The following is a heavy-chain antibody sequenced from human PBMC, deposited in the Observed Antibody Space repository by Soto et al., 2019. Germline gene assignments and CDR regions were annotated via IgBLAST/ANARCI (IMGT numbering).Heavy chain of an antibody. CDR2: IKEDGGEK. D-gene: IGHD3-10*01. J-gene: IGHJ4*02. CDR3: AKDPSKYYYGSGTYYSDY. Sequence: GGSLRLSCAASGFTFDSYWMTWVRQGPGKGLEWVANIKEDGGEKYYVDSVKGRFTISRDNSSNTVYLQMNSLRGEDTALYYCAKDPSKYYYGSGTYYSDYWGQGTQVTVSS. CDR1: GFTFDSYW. V-gene: IGHV3-7*01.